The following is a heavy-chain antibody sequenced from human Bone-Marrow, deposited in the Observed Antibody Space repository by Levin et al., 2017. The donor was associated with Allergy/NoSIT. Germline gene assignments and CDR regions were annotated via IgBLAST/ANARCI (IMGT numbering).Heavy chain of an antibody. CDR2: INSDGSST. CDR1: GFTIDSHW. Sequence: QRGESLKISCAASGFTIDSHWMHWVRQVPGKGLAWVARINSDGSSTDYAGSVKGRFTISRDNAKNMLYLQMYSLRAEDTALYYCAREDTSMAYSSCMDVWGQGTTVTVSS. CDR3: AREDTSMAYSSCMDV. V-gene: IGHV3-74*01. J-gene: IGHJ6*02. D-gene: IGHD5-18*01.